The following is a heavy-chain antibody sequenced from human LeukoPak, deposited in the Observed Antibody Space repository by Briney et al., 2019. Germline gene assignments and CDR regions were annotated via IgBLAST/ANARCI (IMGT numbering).Heavy chain of an antibody. CDR3: AREYIDQTLGDFDSGSYIDY. Sequence: GASVKVSCKASGYTFTSYAMNWVRQAPGQGLEWMGWINTNTGNPMYAQGFTGRFVFSLDTSVSTAYLQISSLKAEDTAVYYCAREYIDQTLGDFDSGSYIDYWGQGTLVTVSS. V-gene: IGHV7-4-1*02. J-gene: IGHJ4*02. CDR1: GYTFTSYA. D-gene: IGHD3-10*01. CDR2: INTNTGNP.